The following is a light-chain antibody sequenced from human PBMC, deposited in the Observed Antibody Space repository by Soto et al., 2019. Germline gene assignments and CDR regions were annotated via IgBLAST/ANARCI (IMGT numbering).Light chain of an antibody. CDR1: QSIGSW. Sequence: DIQMTQSPSTLSAFEGDIVTITCRASQSIGSWLAWYQQKPVKAPKLLIYDASSLESGVPSRFSGSGSGTEFTLTISSLQPEDFVTYYCLLDFSYYWAFGQGTKVDIK. V-gene: IGKV1-5*01. CDR3: LLDFSYYWA. CDR2: DAS. J-gene: IGKJ1*01.